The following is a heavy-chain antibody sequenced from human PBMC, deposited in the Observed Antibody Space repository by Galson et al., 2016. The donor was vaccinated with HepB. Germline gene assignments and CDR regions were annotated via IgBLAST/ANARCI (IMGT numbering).Heavy chain of an antibody. CDR2: IIPVSGTA. CDR3: ARRGALCFEGFSHCYHYGMDV. D-gene: IGHD1-26*01. V-gene: IGHV1-69*13. J-gene: IGHJ6*02. Sequence: SVKVSCKASGGPFSNFPISWVRQAPGHGPEWMGGIIPVSGTADYTQKFQARVTITADEATTTAYMELTNLTSEDTAVYYCARRGALCFEGFSHCYHYGMDVWGQGTTVTVSS. CDR1: GGPFSNFP.